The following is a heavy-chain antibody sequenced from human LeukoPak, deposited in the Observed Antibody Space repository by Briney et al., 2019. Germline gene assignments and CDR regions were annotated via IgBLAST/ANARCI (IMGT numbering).Heavy chain of an antibody. Sequence: SETLSLTCTVSGGSISSYYWSWIRQPPGKGLEWIGYIYYSGSTNYNPSLKSRVTISVDTSKNQFSLKLSSVTAADTAVYYCARTPTAAGPFYYYYGMDVWGQGTTVTVSS. CDR1: GGSISSYY. D-gene: IGHD6-13*01. J-gene: IGHJ6*02. CDR2: IYYSGST. CDR3: ARTPTAAGPFYYYYGMDV. V-gene: IGHV4-59*01.